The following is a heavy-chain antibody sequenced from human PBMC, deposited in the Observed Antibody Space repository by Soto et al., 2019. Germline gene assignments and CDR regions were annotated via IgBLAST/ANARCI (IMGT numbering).Heavy chain of an antibody. V-gene: IGHV3-23*01. CDR1: GFTFSSYA. Sequence: GESLKISCAASGFTFSSYAMSWVRQAPGKGLEWVSAISGSGGSTYYADSVKGRFTISRDNSKNTLYLQMNSLRAEDTAVYYCAKDLSRYCSGGSCYTNWFDPWGQGTLVTVSS. CDR2: ISGSGGST. CDR3: AKDLSRYCSGGSCYTNWFDP. J-gene: IGHJ5*02. D-gene: IGHD2-15*01.